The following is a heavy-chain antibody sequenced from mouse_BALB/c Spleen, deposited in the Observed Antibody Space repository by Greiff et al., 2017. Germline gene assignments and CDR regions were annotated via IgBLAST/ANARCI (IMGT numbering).Heavy chain of an antibody. V-gene: IGHV5-6-4*01. CDR1: GFTFSSYT. CDR3: TRDYYGAMDY. D-gene: IGHD1-1*01. Sequence: EVKVVESGGGLVKPGGSLKLSCAASGFTFSSYTMSWVRQTPEKRLEWVATISSGGSYTYYPDSVKGRFTISRDNAKNTLYLQMSSLKSEDTAMYYCTRDYYGAMDYWGQGTSVTVSS. J-gene: IGHJ4*01. CDR2: ISSGGSYT.